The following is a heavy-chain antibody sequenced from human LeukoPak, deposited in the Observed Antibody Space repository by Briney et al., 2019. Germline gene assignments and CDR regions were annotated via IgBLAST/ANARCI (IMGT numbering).Heavy chain of an antibody. J-gene: IGHJ5*02. CDR2: IGDSRGST. Sequence: PGGSLRLSCAASGFTFSSYGMSWVRQAPGKGLEWVSSIGDSRGSTYYADSVKGRFTISRDNSKNTLYLQMNSLRPEDTAVYYCAKAPAGPDYSTSWKFGYNWFDPWGQGTLVTVSS. V-gene: IGHV3-23*01. CDR1: GFTFSSYG. CDR3: AKAPAGPDYSTSWKFGYNWFDP. D-gene: IGHD6-13*01.